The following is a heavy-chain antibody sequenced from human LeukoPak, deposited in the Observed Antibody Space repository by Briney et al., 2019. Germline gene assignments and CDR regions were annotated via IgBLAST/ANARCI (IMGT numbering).Heavy chain of an antibody. CDR2: ISSSSSYI. CDR1: GFTFSSYS. D-gene: IGHD6-13*01. Sequence: GGSLRLSCAASGFTFSSYSMNWVRQAPGKGLVWVSSISSSSSYIYYADPVEGRFTISRDNAKNSLYLQMNSLRAEDTAVYYCARPDEQQLVRDAFDIWGQGTMVTVSS. CDR3: ARPDEQQLVRDAFDI. V-gene: IGHV3-21*01. J-gene: IGHJ3*02.